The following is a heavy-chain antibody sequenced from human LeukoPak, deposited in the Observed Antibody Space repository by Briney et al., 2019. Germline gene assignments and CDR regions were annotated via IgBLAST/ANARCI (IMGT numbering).Heavy chain of an antibody. V-gene: IGHV4-34*01. J-gene: IGHJ4*02. Sequence: PSETLSLTCAVYGGSFSGYYWSWIRQPPGKGLEWIGEINHSGSTNYNPSLKSRVTISVDTSKNQFSLKLSSVTAADTAVYYCARGPDFWSGYSYCFDYWGQGTLVTVSS. D-gene: IGHD3-3*01. CDR1: GGSFSGYY. CDR2: INHSGST. CDR3: ARGPDFWSGYSYCFDY.